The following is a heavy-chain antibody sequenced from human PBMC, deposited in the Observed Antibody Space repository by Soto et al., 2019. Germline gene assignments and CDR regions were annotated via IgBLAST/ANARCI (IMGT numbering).Heavy chain of an antibody. V-gene: IGHV1-18*01. CDR1: GYTFSRYG. CDR2: ISGYNGDT. J-gene: IGHJ6*02. D-gene: IGHD2-8*01. CDR3: AKNGQPPYYYDGMDV. Sequence: QGQLVQSGPEAKKPGASVQVSCKASGYTFSRYGISWVRQAPGQGLEWMGWISGYNGDTKYAQKVQGRVTMTIDTSAYTAYMELRSLTSDDTAIYYCAKNGQPPYYYDGMDVWGQGTTVTVSS.